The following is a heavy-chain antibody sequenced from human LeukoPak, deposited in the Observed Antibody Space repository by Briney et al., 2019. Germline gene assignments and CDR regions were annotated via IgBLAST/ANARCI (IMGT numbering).Heavy chain of an antibody. CDR1: GYTFTDYY. Sequence: GASVKVSCKASGYTFTDYYMHWMRQAPGQGLEWMGWINPNSGGTNYAQKFQGRVTMTRDTSISTAYMELSRLRSDDTAVYYCARVLRQKGPHAFDIWGQGTMVTVSS. V-gene: IGHV1-2*02. J-gene: IGHJ3*02. D-gene: IGHD3-3*01. CDR2: INPNSGGT. CDR3: ARVLRQKGPHAFDI.